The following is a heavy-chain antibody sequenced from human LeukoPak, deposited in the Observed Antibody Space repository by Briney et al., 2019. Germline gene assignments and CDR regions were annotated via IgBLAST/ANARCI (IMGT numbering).Heavy chain of an antibody. J-gene: IGHJ5*02. CDR3: ARSSDFWSGYYSA. Sequence: SVKVSCTASGGTFNNYAISWVRQAPGQGLEWMGGIIPIFGTANYAQKFQGRVTITADESTSTAYMELSSLRSGDTAVYYCARSSDFWSGYYSAWGQGTLVTVSS. D-gene: IGHD3-3*01. CDR2: IIPIFGTA. CDR1: GGTFNNYA. V-gene: IGHV1-69*13.